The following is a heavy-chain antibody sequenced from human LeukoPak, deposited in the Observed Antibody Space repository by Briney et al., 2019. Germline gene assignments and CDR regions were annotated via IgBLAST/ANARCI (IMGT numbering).Heavy chain of an antibody. Sequence: PGGSLRPSWAASGFTFSNYGMNWVRQPPGNGLEWVSGIRSSDGSTSYAASVSGRSTIAKDTSKNILYLQINSLRGEDTAVYYCAKEGYDFWSTYSRTYFDYWGQGILVTVPS. CDR2: IRSSDGST. D-gene: IGHD3-3*01. CDR3: AKEGYDFWSTYSRTYFDY. V-gene: IGHV3-23*01. J-gene: IGHJ4*02. CDR1: GFTFSNYG.